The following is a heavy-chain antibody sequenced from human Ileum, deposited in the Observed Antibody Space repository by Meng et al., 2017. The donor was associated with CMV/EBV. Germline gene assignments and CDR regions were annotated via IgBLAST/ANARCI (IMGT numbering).Heavy chain of an antibody. CDR3: ARRRIQLWTRPYYFDY. J-gene: IGHJ4*02. Sequence: GASLKISCKGSGNSFTSYWNGWVRQMPGKGLEWMGIIYPGDTDTRYSPSFQGQVTISADKSISTAYLQWSSLKASDTAMYYCARRRIQLWTRPYYFDYWGQGTLVTSPQ. CDR2: IYPGDTDT. CDR1: GNSFTSYW. V-gene: IGHV5-51*01. D-gene: IGHD5-18*01.